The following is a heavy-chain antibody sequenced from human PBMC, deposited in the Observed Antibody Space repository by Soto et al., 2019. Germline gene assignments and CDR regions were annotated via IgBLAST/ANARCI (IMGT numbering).Heavy chain of an antibody. V-gene: IGHV1-69*13. D-gene: IGHD6-19*01. Sequence: SVKVSCKASGGTFSSYAISWVRQAPGQGLEWMGGIIPIFGTANYAQKFQGRVTITADESTSTAYMELSSLRSEDTAVYYCARVLRGDSSGWYGGGYYYYYGMDVWGQGTTVTVSS. CDR2: IIPIFGTA. CDR1: GGTFSSYA. J-gene: IGHJ6*02. CDR3: ARVLRGDSSGWYGGGYYYYYGMDV.